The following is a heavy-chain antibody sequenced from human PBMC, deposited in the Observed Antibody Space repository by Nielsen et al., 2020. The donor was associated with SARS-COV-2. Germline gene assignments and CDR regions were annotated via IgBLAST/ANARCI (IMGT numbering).Heavy chain of an antibody. V-gene: IGHV3-33*08. Sequence: GGSLRLSCAASGFTFSSYGMHWVRQAPGKGLEWVAVIWYDGSNKYYADSVKGRFTISRDNSKNTLYLQMNSLRAEDTAVYYCTGELADAFDIWGQGTMVTVSS. D-gene: IGHD6-6*01. CDR1: GFTFSSYG. J-gene: IGHJ3*02. CDR3: TGELADAFDI. CDR2: IWYDGSNK.